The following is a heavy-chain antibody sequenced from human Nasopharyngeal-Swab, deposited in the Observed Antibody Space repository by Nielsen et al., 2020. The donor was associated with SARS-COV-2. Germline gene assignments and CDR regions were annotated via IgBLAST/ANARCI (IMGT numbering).Heavy chain of an antibody. D-gene: IGHD2-2*02. J-gene: IGHJ4*02. CDR3: AKYIVVVPAAIEGGPYFDY. V-gene: IGHV3-23*01. CDR2: ISGSGGST. CDR1: GFTFSSYA. Sequence: GESLKISCAASGFTFSSYAMSWVRQAPGKGLEWVSAISGSGGSTYHADSVKGRFTISRDNSKNTLYLQMNSLRAEDTVVYYCAKYIVVVPAAIEGGPYFDYWGQGTLVTVSS.